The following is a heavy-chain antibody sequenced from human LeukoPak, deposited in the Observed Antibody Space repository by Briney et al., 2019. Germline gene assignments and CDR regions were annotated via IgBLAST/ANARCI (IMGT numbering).Heavy chain of an antibody. J-gene: IGHJ4*02. CDR1: GFTFSSYA. CDR2: ISANGDTI. CDR3: AKEGRIAAGTGDYFDY. V-gene: IGHV3-23*01. Sequence: GGSLRLSCAASGFTFSSYAMGWVRQAPGKGLEGVSRISANGDTIKYADPIKGRFPISRDNAKNTVLLQMNSLRVDDTAVYYCAKEGRIAAGTGDYFDYWGQGTLVTVSS. D-gene: IGHD6-13*01.